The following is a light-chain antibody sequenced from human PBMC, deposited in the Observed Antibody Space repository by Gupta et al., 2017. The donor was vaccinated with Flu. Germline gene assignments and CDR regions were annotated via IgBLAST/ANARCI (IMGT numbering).Light chain of an antibody. CDR2: DVS. CDR1: NSDVGIYNL. Sequence: SVTISCTGTNSDVGIYNLVYWNQPHPDKSPNLVIYDVSKRPSGVPDRFSGSKSGKTASLTISGLQEEEEADYYCCSNAATAVVLFGGGTKLTVL. V-gene: IGLV2-11*03. J-gene: IGLJ2*01. CDR3: CSNAATAVVL.